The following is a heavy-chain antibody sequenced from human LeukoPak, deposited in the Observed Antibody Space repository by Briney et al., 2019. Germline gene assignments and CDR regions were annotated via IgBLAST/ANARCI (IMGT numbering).Heavy chain of an antibody. CDR3: ARRTTDSSGWYIDY. V-gene: IGHV1-69*13. J-gene: IGHJ4*02. CDR2: IIPIFGTA. Sequence: ASVKVSCTASGRTFSSYAISWVRQAPGQGLEWMGGIIPIFGTANYAQKFQGRVTITADESTSTAYMELSSLRSEDTAVYYCARRTTDSSGWYIDYWGQGTLVTVSS. CDR1: GRTFSSYA. D-gene: IGHD6-19*01.